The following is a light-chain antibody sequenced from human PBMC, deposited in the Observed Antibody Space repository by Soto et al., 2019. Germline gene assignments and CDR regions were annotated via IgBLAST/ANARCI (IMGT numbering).Light chain of an antibody. CDR3: QSYDSSLSGVI. Sequence: QSVLTQPPSVSGAPGQRVTISCTGSSSNIGAGYGVHWYIQLPGTAPKLLVYGDSNRPSGVPDRFSGSKSGTSASLAITGLQAEDEADYYCQSYDSSLSGVIFGGGTKLTVL. CDR1: SSNIGAGYG. V-gene: IGLV1-40*01. J-gene: IGLJ2*01. CDR2: GDS.